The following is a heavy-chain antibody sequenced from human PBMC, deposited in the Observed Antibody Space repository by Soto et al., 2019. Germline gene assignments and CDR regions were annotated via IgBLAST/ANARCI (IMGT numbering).Heavy chain of an antibody. D-gene: IGHD5-12*01. V-gene: IGHV4-30-4*01. Sequence: PSETLSLTCTVSGGSISSGDYYWSWIRQPPGKGLEWIGYIYYSGSTYYNPSLKSRVTISVDTSKNQFSLKLSSVTAADTAVYYCAGDVLRGYSGYDYGYYFDYWGQGTLVTVSS. CDR1: GGSISSGDYY. CDR2: IYYSGST. CDR3: AGDVLRGYSGYDYGYYFDY. J-gene: IGHJ4*02.